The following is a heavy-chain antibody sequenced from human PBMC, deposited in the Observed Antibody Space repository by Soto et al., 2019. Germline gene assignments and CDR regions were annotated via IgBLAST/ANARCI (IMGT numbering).Heavy chain of an antibody. J-gene: IGHJ6*02. CDR1: GFTFSSYD. CDR3: ARDVGDSSGYYYSAYGMDV. D-gene: IGHD3-22*01. V-gene: IGHV3-13*01. Sequence: GGSLRLSCGASGFTFSSYDMHSVRQATGEGLEWVSAIGTAGDTYYPGSVKGRFTISRENAKNSLYLQMNSLRAEDTAVYYCARDVGDSSGYYYSAYGMDVWGQGTTVTVSS. CDR2: IGTAGDT.